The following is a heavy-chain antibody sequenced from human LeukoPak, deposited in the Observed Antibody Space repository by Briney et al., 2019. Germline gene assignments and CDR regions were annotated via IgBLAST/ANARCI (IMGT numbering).Heavy chain of an antibody. D-gene: IGHD3-22*01. J-gene: IGHJ4*02. CDR3: ARAMEYYDSSGNFDY. CDR2: ISSSSSYI. Sequence: GGSLRLSCAASGFTFSSYSMNWVRQAPGKGLEWASSISSSSSYIYYADSVKGRFTISRDNAKNSLYLQMNSLRAEDTAVYYCARAMEYYDSSGNFDYWGQGTLVTVSS. CDR1: GFTFSSYS. V-gene: IGHV3-21*01.